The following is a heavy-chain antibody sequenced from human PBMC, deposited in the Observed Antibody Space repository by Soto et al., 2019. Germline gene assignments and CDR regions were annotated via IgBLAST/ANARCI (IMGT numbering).Heavy chain of an antibody. D-gene: IGHD3-22*01. V-gene: IGHV4-31*03. CDR2: TYFSGST. CDR1: GDSVNRGGYY. CDR3: ARVLYNYYDSRNDAFDI. J-gene: IGHJ3*02. Sequence: KASETLSLTCTVSGDSVNRGGYYWSWIRQHPGKGLEWIGHTYFSGSTNYNPSLKSRVTISVDTSKNQFSLRLSSVTAADTAVYFCARVLYNYYDSRNDAFDIWGQGTMVTVSS.